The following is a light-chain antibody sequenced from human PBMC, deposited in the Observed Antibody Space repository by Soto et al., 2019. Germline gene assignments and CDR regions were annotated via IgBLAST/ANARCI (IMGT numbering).Light chain of an antibody. V-gene: IGLV2-8*01. J-gene: IGLJ1*01. CDR2: EVS. CDR1: SSDVGGYNY. CDR3: SSFSASNSV. Sequence: QSVLTQPPSASGSPGQSVTISCTGTSSDVGGYNYVSWYQQHPGKAPKLMIYEVSKRPSGVPDRFSGSKSGNTASLTVSGPQAEDEAEYYCSSFSASNSVFRNGPKVTV.